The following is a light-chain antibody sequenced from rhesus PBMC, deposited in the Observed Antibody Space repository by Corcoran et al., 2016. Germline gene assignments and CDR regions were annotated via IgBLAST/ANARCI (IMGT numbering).Light chain of an antibody. J-gene: IGKJ2*01. CDR1: QDISSW. CDR2: EAT. V-gene: IGKV1-21*01. CDR3: QHYNSAPYN. Sequence: DIQMTQSPSSLSASVGDRVTITCRASQDISSWLAWYQPKPGKAPKRLIYEATSLQSGVPSRFSGSGSGTDFTLTISSLQPEDFATYYCQHYNSAPYNFGQGTKVEI.